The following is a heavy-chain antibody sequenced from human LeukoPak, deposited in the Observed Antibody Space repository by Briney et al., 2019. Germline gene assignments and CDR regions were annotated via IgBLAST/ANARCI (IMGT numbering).Heavy chain of an antibody. D-gene: IGHD4-17*01. Sequence: HPGGSLRLSCAASGFTFDDYAMHWVRQAPGKGLEWVSGISWNSGSIGYADSVKGRFTISRDNAKNSLYLQMNSLRAEDMALYYCAKAVTIGRLDLDYWGQGTLVTVSS. CDR2: ISWNSGSI. V-gene: IGHV3-9*03. CDR1: GFTFDDYA. CDR3: AKAVTIGRLDLDY. J-gene: IGHJ4*02.